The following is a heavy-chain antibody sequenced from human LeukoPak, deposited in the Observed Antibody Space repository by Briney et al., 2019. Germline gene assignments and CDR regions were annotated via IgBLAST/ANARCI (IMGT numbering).Heavy chain of an antibody. D-gene: IGHD6-13*01. J-gene: IGHJ4*02. Sequence: SVKVSCKASGGTFSSYAISWVRQAPGQGLEWMGGIIPIFGTANYAQKFQGRVTITADESTSTAYMELSSLRSEDTAVYYCARGLHYSSSWYPGGPFDYWGQGTLVTVSS. CDR2: IIPIFGTA. CDR1: GGTFSSYA. V-gene: IGHV1-69*13. CDR3: ARGLHYSSSWYPGGPFDY.